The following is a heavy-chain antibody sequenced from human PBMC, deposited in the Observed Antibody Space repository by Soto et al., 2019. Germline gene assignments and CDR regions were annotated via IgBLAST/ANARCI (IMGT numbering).Heavy chain of an antibody. CDR3: VKASYYYDSSGSPYYFDY. V-gene: IGHV3-64D*08. CDR2: ISSNGGST. D-gene: IGHD3-22*01. J-gene: IGHJ4*02. Sequence: PGGSLRHCCSAAGFTFSGYAMHWVRQAPGKGLEYVSAISSNGGSTYYADSVKGRFTISRDNSKNTLYLQMSSLRAEDTAVYYCVKASYYYDSSGSPYYFDYWGQGTLVTVSS. CDR1: GFTFSGYA.